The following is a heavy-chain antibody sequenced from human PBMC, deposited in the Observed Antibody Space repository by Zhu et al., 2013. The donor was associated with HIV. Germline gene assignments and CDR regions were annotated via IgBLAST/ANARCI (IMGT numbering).Heavy chain of an antibody. D-gene: IGHD7-27*01. J-gene: IGHJ4*02. CDR1: GYTFTDYF. CDR2: IKPDTGGT. CDR3: ARDGSWGYGDY. Sequence: QELLLQSGAEVRWPGASVKVSCKTSGYTFTDYFMHWVRQAPGQGLEWMGWIKPDTGGTSHAQKFQDRVTMTRDTSVNTAYLHLTRLRFDDTAVYYCARDGSWGYGDYWGQGTLVTVSS. V-gene: IGHV1-2*02.